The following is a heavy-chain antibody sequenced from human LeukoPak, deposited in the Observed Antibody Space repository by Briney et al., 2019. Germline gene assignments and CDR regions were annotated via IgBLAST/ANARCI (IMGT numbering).Heavy chain of an antibody. CDR3: ARGMYYDYVWGSYRKTSKTYGMGV. CDR1: GYTFTSYD. CDR2: MNPNSGNT. D-gene: IGHD3-16*02. V-gene: IGHV1-8*01. J-gene: IGHJ6*04. Sequence: ASVKVSCKASGYTFTSYDINWVRQAPGQGLEWMGWMNPNSGNTDYAQKFQGRVTMTRNTSISTAYMELSSLRSEDTAVYYCARGMYYDYVWGSYRKTSKTYGMGVWGEGTKVSVSS.